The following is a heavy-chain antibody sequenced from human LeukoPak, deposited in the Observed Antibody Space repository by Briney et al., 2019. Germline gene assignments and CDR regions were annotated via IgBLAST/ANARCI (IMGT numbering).Heavy chain of an antibody. CDR3: ARMPNYDSSGYFGDFDY. D-gene: IGHD3-22*01. Sequence: SETLSLTCAVYGGSFSGYYWSWIRQPPGKGLEWIGEINHSGSTNYNPSLKSRVTISVDTSKNQFSLKLSSVTAADTAVYYCARMPNYDSSGYFGDFDYWGQGTLVTVSS. V-gene: IGHV4-34*01. J-gene: IGHJ4*02. CDR2: INHSGST. CDR1: GGSFSGYY.